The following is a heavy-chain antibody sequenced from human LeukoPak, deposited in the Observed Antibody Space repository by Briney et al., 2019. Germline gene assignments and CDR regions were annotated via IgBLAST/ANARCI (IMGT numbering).Heavy chain of an antibody. V-gene: IGHV1-8*02. CDR3: VREGTYYDFWSGYYYYYYYGMDV. CDR2: INPNSGNT. D-gene: IGHD3-3*01. J-gene: IGHJ6*02. CDR1: GYTFTGYY. Sequence: ASVKASCKASGYTFTGYYMHWVRQAPGQGLEWMGWINPNSGNTGYAQKFQGRVTMTRNTSISTAYMELSSLRSEDTAVYYCVREGTYYDFWSGYYYYYYYGMDVWGQGTTVTVSS.